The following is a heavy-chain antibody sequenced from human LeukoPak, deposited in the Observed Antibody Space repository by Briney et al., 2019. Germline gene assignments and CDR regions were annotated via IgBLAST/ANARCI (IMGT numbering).Heavy chain of an antibody. CDR2: IYWNDDK. V-gene: IGHV2-5*01. CDR3: AHSLATFGTFIEKPFDY. CDR1: GLSLSTSGVS. Sequence: SSPTLVKPTQTLTLTCTFSGLSLSTSGVSVSWIRQPPGKALEWLALIYWNDDKRYSPSLKSRLTITKDTSKNQVVLTMTNVDPVDTATYFCAHSLATFGTFIEKPFDYWGQGTLVTVSS. J-gene: IGHJ4*02. D-gene: IGHD3-16*02.